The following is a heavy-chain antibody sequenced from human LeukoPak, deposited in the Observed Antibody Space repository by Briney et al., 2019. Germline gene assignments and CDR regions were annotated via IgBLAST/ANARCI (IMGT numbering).Heavy chain of an antibody. CDR1: GYSISSGYY. CDR2: IYHSGST. Sequence: PSETLSLTCTVSGYSISSGYYWGWIRQPPGKGLEWIGSIYHSGSTYYNPSLKSRVTISVDTSKNQFSLKLSSVTAADTAVYYCARDYREASSYWGQGTLVTVSS. J-gene: IGHJ4*02. V-gene: IGHV4-38-2*02. CDR3: ARDYREASSY.